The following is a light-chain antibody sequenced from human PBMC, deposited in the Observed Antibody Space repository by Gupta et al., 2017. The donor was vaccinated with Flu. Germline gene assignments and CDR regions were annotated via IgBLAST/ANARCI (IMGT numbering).Light chain of an antibody. J-gene: IGKJ5*01. Sequence: EIVLTQSPGTLSLSPGERATLSCRASQSVSSSYLAWYQQKPGQAPRLLIYGASSRDTGIPDRFSGSGSGTDFTLTISRREPEDFAVYYCQQYGSSPPITFGQGTQLEIK. CDR2: GAS. V-gene: IGKV3-20*01. CDR1: QSVSSSY. CDR3: QQYGSSPPIT.